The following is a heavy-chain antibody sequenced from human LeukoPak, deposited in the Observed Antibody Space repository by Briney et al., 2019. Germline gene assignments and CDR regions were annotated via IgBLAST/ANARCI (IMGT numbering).Heavy chain of an antibody. CDR3: AKDVMTTVVTPTLLADY. J-gene: IGHJ4*02. V-gene: IGHV3-30*18. CDR1: GFTFSSYG. Sequence: GSSLTLSCEASGFTFSSYGMHWLRQAPGKGLEWVAVISYDGSNKYYADSVKGRFTISRDNSKNTLYLQMNSLRAEDTAVYYCAKDVMTTVVTPTLLADYCGQGTLVTVSS. CDR2: ISYDGSNK. D-gene: IGHD4-23*01.